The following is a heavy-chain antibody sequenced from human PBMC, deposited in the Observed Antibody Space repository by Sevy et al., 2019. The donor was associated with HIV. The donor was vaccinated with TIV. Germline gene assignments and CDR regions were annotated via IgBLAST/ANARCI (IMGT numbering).Heavy chain of an antibody. Sequence: GGSLRLSCAASGFTVSSNYMSWVRQAPGKGLEWVSVIYSGAGTYYADSVKGRFTISRDNSKNSLYLQMNSLRAEDTALYYCARGLDESSGFYSFDYWGRGTLVTVSS. CDR1: GFTVSSNY. D-gene: IGHD3-22*01. J-gene: IGHJ4*02. V-gene: IGHV3-66*02. CDR2: IYSGAGT. CDR3: ARGLDESSGFYSFDY.